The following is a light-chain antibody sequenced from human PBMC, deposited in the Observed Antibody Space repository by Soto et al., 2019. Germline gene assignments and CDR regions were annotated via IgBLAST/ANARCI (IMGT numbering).Light chain of an antibody. CDR3: QQYGSSPLT. J-gene: IGKJ4*01. CDR1: QSVSKSY. V-gene: IGKV3-20*01. Sequence: EIVLTHFPGTPSLSPREKETLSCRGSQSVSKSYLAWYQQKPGQAPRLLIYGASSRATGIPDRFSGSGSGTDFTLTISRLEPEDFAVYYCQQYGSSPLTFGGGTKVDIK. CDR2: GAS.